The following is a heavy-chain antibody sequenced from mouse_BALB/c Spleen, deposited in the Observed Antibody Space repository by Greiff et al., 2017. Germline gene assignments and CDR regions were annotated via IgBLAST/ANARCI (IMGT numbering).Heavy chain of an antibody. CDR3: ARDGYSAWFAY. CDR1: GYSITSDYA. Sequence: DVKLQESGPGLVKPSQSLSLTCTVTGYSITSDYAWNWIRQFPGNKLEWMGYISYSGSTSYNPSLKSRISITRDTSKNQFFLQLNSVTTEDTATYYCARDGYSAWFAYWGQGTLVTVSA. J-gene: IGHJ3*01. D-gene: IGHD2-3*01. CDR2: ISYSGST. V-gene: IGHV3-2*02.